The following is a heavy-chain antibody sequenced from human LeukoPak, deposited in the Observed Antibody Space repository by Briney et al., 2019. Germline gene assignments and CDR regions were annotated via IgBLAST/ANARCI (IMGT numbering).Heavy chain of an antibody. D-gene: IGHD2-15*01. Sequence: GGSVRLSCSPWGFIYSRFAVLCPPDARGGAGVGVSAISGSGGSTYYADSVKGRFTIARDNSKNTLYLQMNSLRAEDTAVYYCAKAASSGATCARLYYCGEGTLVTVS. J-gene: IGHJ4*02. CDR3: AKAASSGATCARLYY. V-gene: IGHV3-23*01. CDR1: GFIYSRFA. CDR2: ISGSGGST.